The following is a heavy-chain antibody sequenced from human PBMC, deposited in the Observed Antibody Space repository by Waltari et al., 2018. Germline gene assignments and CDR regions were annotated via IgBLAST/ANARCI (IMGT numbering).Heavy chain of an antibody. CDR1: GFPFSVYW. Sequence: QLEESGGGLVQPGGSLRLSCPAPGFPFSVYWMHWVRPSPGKGLGWGSRIQTEGSNIDYADAVKGRFTISRDNAKNTVYLQMNRLRAEDTAVYYCAAGGGIDFLGQGTLVTVSS. CDR3: AAGGGIDF. D-gene: IGHD3-16*01. CDR2: IQTEGSNI. J-gene: IGHJ4*02. V-gene: IGHV3-74*01.